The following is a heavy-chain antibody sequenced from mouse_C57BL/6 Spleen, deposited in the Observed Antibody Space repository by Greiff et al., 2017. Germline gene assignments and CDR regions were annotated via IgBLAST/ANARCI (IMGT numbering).Heavy chain of an antibody. Sequence: QVQLQQSGPELARPGASVTLSCKASGYTFTSYGISWVKQRPGQGLEWIGEIYPGSGNTYYNEKFKGEATLTADKSSSTAYMELRSLKSEDSAVYFCARWGSSYAMDYWGQGTSVTVSS. D-gene: IGHD1-1*01. CDR1: GYTFTSYG. CDR2: IYPGSGNT. CDR3: ARWGSSYAMDY. V-gene: IGHV1-81*01. J-gene: IGHJ4*01.